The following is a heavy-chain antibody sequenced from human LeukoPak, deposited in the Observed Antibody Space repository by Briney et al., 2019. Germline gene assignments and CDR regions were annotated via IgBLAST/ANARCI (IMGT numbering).Heavy chain of an antibody. Sequence: GGSLRLSCAASGFTFSSYWMSWVRQAPGKGLEWVANIKQDGSEKYYVDSVKGRFTISRDNAKNSLYLQMNSLRAEDTAVYYCAKDFVTYYYGSGRSRLHYWGQGTLVTVSS. CDR1: GFTFSSYW. J-gene: IGHJ4*02. CDR3: AKDFVTYYYGSGRSRLHY. V-gene: IGHV3-7*01. CDR2: IKQDGSEK. D-gene: IGHD3-10*01.